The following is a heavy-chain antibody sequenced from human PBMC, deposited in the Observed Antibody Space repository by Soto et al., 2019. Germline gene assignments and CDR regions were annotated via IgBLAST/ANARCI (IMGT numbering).Heavy chain of an antibody. Sequence: ASVKVSCKASGYIFTAYSMHWVRQAPGQGLEWVGWFNPNSGDTIYAQKFEGRVTLTGDTSISTAYMELYSLTSDDTAVYYCAREASAVISLDYWGQGTLVTVSS. CDR1: GYIFTAYS. CDR2: FNPNSGDT. D-gene: IGHD6-19*01. J-gene: IGHJ4*02. V-gene: IGHV1-2*02. CDR3: AREASAVISLDY.